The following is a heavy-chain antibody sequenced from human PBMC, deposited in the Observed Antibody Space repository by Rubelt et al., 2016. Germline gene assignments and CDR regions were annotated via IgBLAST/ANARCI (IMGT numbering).Heavy chain of an antibody. J-gene: IGHJ2*01. CDR1: GYTFTSYA. V-gene: IGHV1-3*01. CDR2: INAGTGNP. D-gene: IGHD3-22*01. Sequence: QVQLVQSGAEVKKPGASVKVSCKASGYTFTSYAMHWVRQAPGQRLEWMGWINAGTGNPKYSQKFQGRVTITRDTSASTAYMELSSLRSEDTAVYYCAISTYYYDSSGYYPYWYFDLWGRGTLVTVSS. CDR3: AISTYYYDSSGYYPYWYFDL.